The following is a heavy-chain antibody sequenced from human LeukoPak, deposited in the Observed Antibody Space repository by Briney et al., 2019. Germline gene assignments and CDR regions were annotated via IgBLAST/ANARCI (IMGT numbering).Heavy chain of an antibody. CDR2: FDPEDGAT. CDR3: ARGDAFDI. CDR1: GYTLTELS. V-gene: IGHV1-24*01. J-gene: IGHJ3*02. Sequence: ASVKVSCKVSGYTLTELSMHWVRQAPGKGLEWMGGFDPEDGATIYAQKFQGRVTMTRDTSISTAYMELSRLRSDDTAVYYCARGDAFDIWGQGTMVTVSS.